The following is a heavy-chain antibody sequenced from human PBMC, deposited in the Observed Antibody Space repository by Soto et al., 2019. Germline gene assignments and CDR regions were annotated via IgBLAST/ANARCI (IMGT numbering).Heavy chain of an antibody. J-gene: IGHJ6*02. D-gene: IGHD2-21*01. V-gene: IGHV1-18*01. Sequence: QGQLVQSGVEVKKPGASVRVSCKASGYPFTNYGTTWVRLAPGQGLEWMGRISGRSGGTNYGPQFRDRIPMATDTSSKTAYMELRRLRFDDTAVYYCANDGGHGARMHICGMDVWGQGITVTVSS. CDR1: GYPFTNYG. CDR2: ISGRSGGT. CDR3: ANDGGHGARMHICGMDV.